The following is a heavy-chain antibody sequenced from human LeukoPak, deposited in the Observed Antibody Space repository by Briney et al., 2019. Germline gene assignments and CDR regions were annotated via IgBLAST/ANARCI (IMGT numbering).Heavy chain of an antibody. Sequence: GGSLRLSCAASGFTFSSYGMNWVRQAPGEGLEWVSYISSSSSTIYYADSVRGRFTNSRDNAKSSLYLRMDSLRAEDTAVYYCARGAGGSYLYSYFDLWGRGTLVTVSS. D-gene: IGHD1-26*01. J-gene: IGHJ2*01. V-gene: IGHV3-48*01. CDR3: ARGAGGSYLYSYFDL. CDR2: ISSSSSTI. CDR1: GFTFSSYG.